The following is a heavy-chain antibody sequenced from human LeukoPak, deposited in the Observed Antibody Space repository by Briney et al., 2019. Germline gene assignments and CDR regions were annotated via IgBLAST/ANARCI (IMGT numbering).Heavy chain of an antibody. D-gene: IGHD5-24*01. CDR3: AKDRTATIQVDY. J-gene: IGHJ4*02. CDR2: IGGSGGST. Sequence: GGSLRLSCAASGFTFSSYAMSWVRHAPGKGLEWVSAIGGSGGSTYYADSVKGRFTISRDNSKNTLYLQMNSLRAEDTAVYYCAKDRTATIQVDYWGQGTLVTVSS. CDR1: GFTFSSYA. V-gene: IGHV3-23*01.